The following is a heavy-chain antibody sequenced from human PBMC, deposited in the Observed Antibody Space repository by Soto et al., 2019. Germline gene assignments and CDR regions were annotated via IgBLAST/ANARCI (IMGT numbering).Heavy chain of an antibody. J-gene: IGHJ6*02. CDR2: ISTYNGDT. Sequence: QVQLVQSGAEVRKPGASVKVSCKASGYTFTSSGISWLRQAPGQGLEWMGWISTYNGDTNDAPKFQGIDTMTIDRPTSTAYMELRSLRSDDAAVYYCARAGAAPYYYYGMDVWGQGTRVTVSS. V-gene: IGHV1-18*01. CDR3: ARAGAAPYYYYGMDV. CDR1: GYTFTSSG. D-gene: IGHD2-15*01.